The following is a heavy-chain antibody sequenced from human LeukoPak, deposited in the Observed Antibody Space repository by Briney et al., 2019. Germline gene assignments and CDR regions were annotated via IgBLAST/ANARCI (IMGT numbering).Heavy chain of an antibody. CDR2: ISGSGGST. CDR1: GFTFSSYA. V-gene: IGHV3-23*01. CDR3: AKSGEWELLRFWFDY. D-gene: IGHD1-26*01. Sequence: PGGSLRLSCAASGFTFSSYAMSWVRQAPGKGLEWVSAISGSGGSTYYADSVKGRFTISRDNSKNTLYLQMNSLRAEDTAVYYCAKSGEWELLRFWFDYWGQGTLVTVSS. J-gene: IGHJ4*02.